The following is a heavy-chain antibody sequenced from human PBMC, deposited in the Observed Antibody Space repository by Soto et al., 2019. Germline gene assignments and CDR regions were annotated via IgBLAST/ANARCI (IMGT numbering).Heavy chain of an antibody. J-gene: IGHJ4*02. CDR1: GYTFTSYA. Sequence: ASVKVSCKASGYTFTSYAMHWVRQAPGQRLEWMGWINAGNGNTKYSQKFQGRVTITRDTSASTAYMELSSLRSEDTAVYYCARVSDTAMATNFDYWGQGTLVTVSS. V-gene: IGHV1-3*01. CDR2: INAGNGNT. CDR3: ARVSDTAMATNFDY. D-gene: IGHD5-18*01.